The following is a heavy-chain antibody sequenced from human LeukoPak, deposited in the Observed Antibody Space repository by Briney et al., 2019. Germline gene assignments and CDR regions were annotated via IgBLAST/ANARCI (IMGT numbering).Heavy chain of an antibody. J-gene: IGHJ4*02. CDR2: FYPGDSDT. V-gene: IGHV5-51*01. Sequence: GESLKISWKGSGYSVTSHWIGWVRQMPGKGLEWVGIFYPGDSDTRYSPSFQGQVTFSADKSISTAYLQWSSLKASDTAMYYCARRVAVTGAWYFDYWGQGTLVTVSS. CDR1: GYSVTSHW. CDR3: ARRVAVTGAWYFDY. D-gene: IGHD6-19*01.